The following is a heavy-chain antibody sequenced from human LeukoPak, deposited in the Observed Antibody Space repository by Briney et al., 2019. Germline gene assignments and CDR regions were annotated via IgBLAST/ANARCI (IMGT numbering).Heavy chain of an antibody. J-gene: IGHJ4*02. CDR2: IYPGDSDT. CDR3: ARRRVDGKSFDY. CDR1: GYIFTSYW. Sequence: GESLTISCKAPGYIFTSYWVGWVRQMPGKGLEWMGIIYPGDSDTRYSPSVQGQVTISADQSISAAYLQWSSLKASDTAVYYCARRRVDGKSFDYRGQGTLVTVSS. V-gene: IGHV5-51*01.